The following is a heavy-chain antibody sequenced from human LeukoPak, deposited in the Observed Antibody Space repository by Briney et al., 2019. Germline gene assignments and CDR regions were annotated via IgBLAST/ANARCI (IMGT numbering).Heavy chain of an antibody. CDR1: GFTFSGSA. Sequence: GGSLRLSCAASGFTFSGSAMHWVRQASGKGLEWAGRIRSKAKSYATAYVESVKGRFTISRDDSKNTAYLQMNSLQTEDTAVYSKGTPFAYWGQGTLVTVSS. J-gene: IGHJ4*02. CDR2: IRSKAKSYAT. CDR3: GTPFAY. V-gene: IGHV3-73*01.